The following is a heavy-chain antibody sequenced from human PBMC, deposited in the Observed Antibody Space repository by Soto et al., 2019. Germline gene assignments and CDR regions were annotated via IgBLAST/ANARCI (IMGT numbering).Heavy chain of an antibody. Sequence: PSETLSLTCRVSGDSISGGYYWSWIRQHPGKGLEWIGYVSPIGTPYYSPSLSSRVSISMHTSKNQLSLEVRSVSAADTAVYYCARDRGSYGMDVWGQGTTVTVSS. CDR3: ARDRGSYGMDV. CDR2: VSPIGTP. CDR1: GDSISGGYY. J-gene: IGHJ6*02. V-gene: IGHV4-31*03.